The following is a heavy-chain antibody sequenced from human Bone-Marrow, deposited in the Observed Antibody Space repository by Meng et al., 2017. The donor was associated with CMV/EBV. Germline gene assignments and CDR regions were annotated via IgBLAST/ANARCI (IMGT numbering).Heavy chain of an antibody. CDR2: LSGYNGDT. Sequence: ASVKVSCKTSDYTFTNYGVVWMRQAPGQGLEWMGWLSGYNGDTKYAQEVQGRVTMTAETSTNTAYMELSRLRSDDTAVYYCVVVAAAGLIDYWGQGTLVTVSS. D-gene: IGHD6-13*01. V-gene: IGHV1-18*01. CDR1: DYTFTNYG. J-gene: IGHJ4*02. CDR3: VVVAAAGLIDY.